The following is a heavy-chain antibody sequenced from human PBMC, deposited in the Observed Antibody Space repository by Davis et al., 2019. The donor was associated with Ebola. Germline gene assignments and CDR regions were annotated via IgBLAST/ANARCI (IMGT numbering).Heavy chain of an antibody. Sequence: IAYDGSKEYYVDSVKGRFTISRDNSKNTVYLQLNSLRGEDTAVYYCAKDRLVYSYGYFVVDHWGQGTLVTVSS. V-gene: IGHV3-30*18. J-gene: IGHJ4*02. CDR2: IAYDGSKE. D-gene: IGHD5-18*01. CDR3: AKDRLVYSYGYFVVDH.